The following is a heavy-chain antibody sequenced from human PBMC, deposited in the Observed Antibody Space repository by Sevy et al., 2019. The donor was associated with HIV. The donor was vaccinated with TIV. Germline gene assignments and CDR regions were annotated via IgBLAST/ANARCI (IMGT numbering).Heavy chain of an antibody. V-gene: IGHV4-59*08. J-gene: IGHJ4*02. CDR3: AGENAWGRGYS. D-gene: IGHD1-26*01. CDR2: IYYNGHI. CDR1: GGSITSLY. Sequence: SETLSLTCTMSGGSITSLYWNWIRQPPGKGLEWIANIYYNGHINYNPSLKSRVTLSLDTSKNQFSRRLSSVTAADTAMYYCAGENAWGRGYSWGQGTLVTVSS.